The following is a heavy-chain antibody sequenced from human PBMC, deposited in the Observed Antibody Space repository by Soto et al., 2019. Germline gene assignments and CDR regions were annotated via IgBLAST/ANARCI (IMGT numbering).Heavy chain of an antibody. CDR1: GFSLSTTGVG. Sequence: QITLKESGPTLVKPTQTLTLTCSFSGFSLSTTGVGVGWIRQSPGKALEWLAIIYWDNDKRYSPSLKSRVTITKDTSKNQVVLTVTNMDPGDIGTYSCARSLWFGELHWGQGALVTVSS. J-gene: IGHJ4*02. CDR2: IYWDNDK. V-gene: IGHV2-5*02. CDR3: ARSLWFGELH. D-gene: IGHD3-10*01.